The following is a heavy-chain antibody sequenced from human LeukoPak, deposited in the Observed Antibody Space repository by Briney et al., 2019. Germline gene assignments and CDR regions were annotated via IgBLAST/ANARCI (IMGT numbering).Heavy chain of an antibody. CDR3: AKGGSTAWTAVDY. D-gene: IGHD2-2*01. CDR1: GLNFNNAW. Sequence: GGSLRLSCAASGLNFNNAWMSWVRQAPGKGLEWVSSISDSAGATYYADSVRGRFTISRDNSGSTLYLQMNSLRADDTAVYYCAKGGSTAWTAVDYWGQGTLVTVSS. J-gene: IGHJ4*02. CDR2: ISDSAGAT. V-gene: IGHV3-23*01.